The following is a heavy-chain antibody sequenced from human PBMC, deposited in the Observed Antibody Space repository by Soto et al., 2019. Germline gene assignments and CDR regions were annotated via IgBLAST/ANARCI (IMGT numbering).Heavy chain of an antibody. Sequence: QVQLVESGGGLVRPGGSLRLSCAPSGFTFSDYYMTWIRQAPGKGLEWVSYITGSSDYTNYADSVKGRFTISRDNVKNSLYLQMNSRRAEDTAVYDCAREYYYGMDVWGQGTTVTVSS. CDR1: GFTFSDYY. CDR3: AREYYYGMDV. J-gene: IGHJ6*02. CDR2: ITGSSDYT. V-gene: IGHV3-11*05.